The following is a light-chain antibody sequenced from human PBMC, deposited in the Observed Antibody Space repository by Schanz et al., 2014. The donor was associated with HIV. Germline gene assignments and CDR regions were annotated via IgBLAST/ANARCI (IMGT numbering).Light chain of an antibody. CDR3: SSYAGSTPVV. CDR2: EVS. J-gene: IGLJ2*01. V-gene: IGLV2-8*01. Sequence: QSALTQPPSASGSPGQSVTISCTGTSSDVGGYNYVSWYQQHPGKAPKLMIYEVSERPSGVPDRFSGSKSGNTASLTVSGLQAEDEADYYCSSYAGSTPVVFGGGTKVTVL. CDR1: SSDVGGYNY.